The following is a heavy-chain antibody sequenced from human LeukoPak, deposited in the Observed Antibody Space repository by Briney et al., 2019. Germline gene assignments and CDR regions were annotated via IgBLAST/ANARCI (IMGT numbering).Heavy chain of an antibody. Sequence: SVKVSCKASGGTFSSYAISWVRQAPGQGLEWMGRIIPILGLANYAQKFQGRVTITADKSTSTAYMELSSLRSEDTAVYYCAKVLLWWRSWYFFDYWGQGTLVTVSS. CDR1: GGTFSSYA. V-gene: IGHV1-69*04. D-gene: IGHD6-13*01. CDR3: AKVLLWWRSWYFFDY. CDR2: IIPILGLA. J-gene: IGHJ4*02.